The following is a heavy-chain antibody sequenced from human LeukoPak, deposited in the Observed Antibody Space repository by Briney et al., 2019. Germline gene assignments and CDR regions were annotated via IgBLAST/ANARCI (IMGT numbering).Heavy chain of an antibody. V-gene: IGHV1-8*01. D-gene: IGHD4-23*01. CDR3: ARGIRGRLWYLHDY. CDR2: MNPNSGNT. Sequence: GASVKVSCKASGYTFTSYDSNWVRQATGQGREWVGWMNPNSGNTGYAQKFQGRVTMTRNTSISTAYMELSSLRSEDTAVYYCARGIRGRLWYLHDYWGQGTLVTVSS. J-gene: IGHJ4*02. CDR1: GYTFTSYD.